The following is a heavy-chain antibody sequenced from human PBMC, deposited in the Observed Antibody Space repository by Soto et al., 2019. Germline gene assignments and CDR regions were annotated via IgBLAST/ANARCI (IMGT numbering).Heavy chain of an antibody. V-gene: IGHV4-30-4*01. CDR3: ARAGFSYGHLLF. J-gene: IGHJ4*02. CDR1: GGPIKTGDYY. Sequence: SETLSLTCNVSGGPIKTGDYYWNWIRQPPGKGPEWIGYVFYSGATNYSPSLKSRAAISMDTSKNQFSLSLTSVTAADTAVYYCARAGFSYGHLLFWGQGIRVTVSS. D-gene: IGHD3-10*01. CDR2: VFYSGAT.